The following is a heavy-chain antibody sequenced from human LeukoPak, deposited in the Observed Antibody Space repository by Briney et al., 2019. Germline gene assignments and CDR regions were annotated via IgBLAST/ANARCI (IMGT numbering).Heavy chain of an antibody. Sequence: GGSLRLSCAVSEFTFRSYGMHWVRQAPGKGLEWVAFIRYDGRNKYYADSVKGRFTISRDNSKNTLYLQMNSLRAEDTAVYYCAKDRGYSYGTRDYWGQGTLVTVSS. J-gene: IGHJ4*02. CDR3: AKDRGYSYGTRDY. V-gene: IGHV3-30*02. D-gene: IGHD5-18*01. CDR2: IRYDGRNK. CDR1: EFTFRSYG.